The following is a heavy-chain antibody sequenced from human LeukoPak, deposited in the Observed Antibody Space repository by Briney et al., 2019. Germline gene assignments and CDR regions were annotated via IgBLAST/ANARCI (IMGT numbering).Heavy chain of an antibody. CDR2: IYPSSDEI. D-gene: IGHD7-27*01. CDR3: AKYSQTGDPFDY. CDR1: AFSFGSYA. J-gene: IGHJ4*02. Sequence: GGSLRLSCAASAFSFGSYAMIWVRQAPRKGLEWVSVIYPSSDEIRYAESVKGRFTVSRDNSKNTLSLQMNSLRAEDTAIYYCAKYSQTGDPFDYWGQGTLVAVSS. V-gene: IGHV3-23*01.